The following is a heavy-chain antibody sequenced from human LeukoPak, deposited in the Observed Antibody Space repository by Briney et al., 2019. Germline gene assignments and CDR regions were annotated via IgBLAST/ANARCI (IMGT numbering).Heavy chain of an antibody. CDR3: ARDRGGAYNWFDP. CDR1: GYTFTSYG. D-gene: IGHD3-16*01. Sequence: ASVKVSCKASGYTFTSYGISWVRQAPGQGLEWMGWINPNSGGTNYAQKFQGWVTMTRDTSISTAYMELSRLRSDDTAVYYCARDRGGAYNWFDPWGQGTLVTVSS. CDR2: INPNSGGT. V-gene: IGHV1-2*04. J-gene: IGHJ5*02.